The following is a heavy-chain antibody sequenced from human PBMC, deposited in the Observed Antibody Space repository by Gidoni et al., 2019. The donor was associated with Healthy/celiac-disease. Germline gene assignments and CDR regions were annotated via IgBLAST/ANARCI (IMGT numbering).Heavy chain of an antibody. CDR1: GFTFDDYA. J-gene: IGHJ3*02. Sequence: EVQLVESGGGLVQPGRSLRLSCAASGFTFDDYAMHWVRQAPGKGLEWVSGISWNSGSIGYADSVKGRFTISRDNAKNSLYLQMNSLRAEDTALYYCAKGSGWYLGAFDIWGQGTMVTVSS. CDR2: ISWNSGSI. CDR3: AKGSGWYLGAFDI. D-gene: IGHD6-19*01. V-gene: IGHV3-9*01.